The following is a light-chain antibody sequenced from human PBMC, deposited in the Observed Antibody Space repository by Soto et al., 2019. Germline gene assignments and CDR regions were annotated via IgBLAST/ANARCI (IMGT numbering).Light chain of an antibody. Sequence: DLQMTQSPSTLSASVGARVTITCRASQSISSWLAWYQQKPGKAPKLLIYDASSLEGGVPSRFSGSGSGTEFTLTISSLQPDEFATYYCQHYNSYSEAFGQGTKVDIK. CDR3: QHYNSYSEA. CDR2: DAS. CDR1: QSISSW. J-gene: IGKJ1*01. V-gene: IGKV1-5*01.